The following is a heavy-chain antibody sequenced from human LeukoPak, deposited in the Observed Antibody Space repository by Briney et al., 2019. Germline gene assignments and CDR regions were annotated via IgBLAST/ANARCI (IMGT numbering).Heavy chain of an antibody. Sequence: GGSLRLSCAASGFTFSDYYMSWIRQAPGKGLEWVSYISSSGSTIYYPDSVKGRFTISRDNAKNSLYLQMNSLRAEDTAVYYCAKGVIQLWFHDAFDIWGQGTMVTVSS. D-gene: IGHD5-18*01. J-gene: IGHJ3*02. CDR3: AKGVIQLWFHDAFDI. CDR1: GFTFSDYY. V-gene: IGHV3-11*04. CDR2: ISSSGSTI.